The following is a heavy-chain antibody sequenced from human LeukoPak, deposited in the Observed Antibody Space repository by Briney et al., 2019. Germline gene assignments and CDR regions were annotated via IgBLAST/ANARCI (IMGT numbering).Heavy chain of an antibody. CDR1: GGSISSGGYY. Sequence: PSETPSLTCTVSGGSISSGGYYWSWIRQPPGKGLEWIGYIYHSGSTYYNPSLKSRVTISVDRSKNQFSLKLSSVTAADTAVYYCARASGIASRVAEYFQHWGQGTLVTVSS. V-gene: IGHV4-30-2*01. CDR2: IYHSGST. CDR3: ARASGIASRVAEYFQH. D-gene: IGHD6-13*01. J-gene: IGHJ1*01.